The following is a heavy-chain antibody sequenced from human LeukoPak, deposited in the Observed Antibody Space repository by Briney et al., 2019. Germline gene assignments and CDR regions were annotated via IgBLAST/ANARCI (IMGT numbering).Heavy chain of an antibody. CDR1: GYSFTSYW. CDR3: ARLIAVAANWFDP. CDR2: IYPGDSET. J-gene: IGHJ5*02. D-gene: IGHD6-19*01. V-gene: IGHV5-51*01. Sequence: TGESLKISCKGSGYSFTSYWIGWVRQMPGKGLEWMGIIYPGDSETRYSPSFQGQVTISADKSISTAYLQWSSLKASDTAMYYCARLIAVAANWFDPWGQGTLVTVSS.